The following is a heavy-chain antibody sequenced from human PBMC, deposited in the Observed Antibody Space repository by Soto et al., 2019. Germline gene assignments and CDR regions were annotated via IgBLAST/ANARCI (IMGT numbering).Heavy chain of an antibody. CDR2: IDNSGTS. D-gene: IGHD1-20*01. Sequence: QGQLQESGPGLVKPSHTLSLTCTVSGGSISSGGSYWGWIRQHPGKGLEWIGSIDNSGTSYYNPSLQSRVTISVVTSKNQFSLNLSSVTGADTAVYYCARVGIRGTVDAFDIWGQGTMVTFSS. CDR3: ARVGIRGTVDAFDI. CDR1: GGSISSGGSY. V-gene: IGHV4-31*03. J-gene: IGHJ3*02.